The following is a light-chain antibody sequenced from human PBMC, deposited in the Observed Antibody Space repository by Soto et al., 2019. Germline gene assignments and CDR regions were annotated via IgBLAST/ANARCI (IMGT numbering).Light chain of an antibody. Sequence: PGERATLSCRASQTVNNNYVAWYQQKPGQAPRLLIFRASNKATGIPDRFSGSGSGTEFILTISGLEPEDFATYYCQQLNSYPITFGQGTRLEIK. V-gene: IGKV3-20*01. CDR1: QTVNNNY. CDR2: RAS. J-gene: IGKJ5*01. CDR3: QQLNSYPIT.